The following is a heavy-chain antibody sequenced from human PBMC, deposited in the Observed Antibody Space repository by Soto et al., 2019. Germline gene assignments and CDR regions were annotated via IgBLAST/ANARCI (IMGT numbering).Heavy chain of an antibody. CDR2: ISYDGSNK. CDR3: ANSVEDIVVVPAASKLDY. J-gene: IGHJ4*02. CDR1: GFTFSSYG. D-gene: IGHD2-2*01. V-gene: IGHV3-30*18. Sequence: QVQLVESGGGVVQPGRSLRLSCAASGFTFSSYGMHWVRQAPGKGLEWVAVISYDGSNKYYADSVKGRFTISRDNSKNTLYLQMNSLRAEDTAVYYCANSVEDIVVVPAASKLDYWGQGTLVTVSS.